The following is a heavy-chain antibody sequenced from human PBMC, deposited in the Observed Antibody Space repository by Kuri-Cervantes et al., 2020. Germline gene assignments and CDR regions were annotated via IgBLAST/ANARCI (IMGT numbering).Heavy chain of an antibody. Sequence: GESLKISCAASGFTFSNAWMSWVRQAPGKGLEWVGRIKSKTGGGTTDYAAPVKGRFTISRDDSKNTLYLQMNSLKTEDTAVYYCTTATPLTTVPYIDYWGQGTLVTVSS. D-gene: IGHD4-11*01. J-gene: IGHJ4*02. CDR2: IKSKTGGGTT. CDR3: TTATPLTTVPYIDY. CDR1: GFTFSNAW. V-gene: IGHV3-15*01.